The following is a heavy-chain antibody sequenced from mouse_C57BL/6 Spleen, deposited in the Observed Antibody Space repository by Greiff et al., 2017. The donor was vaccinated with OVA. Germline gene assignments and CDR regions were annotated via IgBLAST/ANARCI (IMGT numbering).Heavy chain of an antibody. Sequence: VQLQQPGAELVKPGASVKLSCKASGYTFTSYWMQWVKQRPGQGLEWIGEIDPSDSYTNYNQKFKGKATLTVDTSSSTAYMQLSSLTSEDSAVYYCARGQDYFDYWGQGTTLTVSS. V-gene: IGHV1-50*01. CDR1: GYTFTSYW. CDR3: ARGQDYFDY. J-gene: IGHJ2*01. CDR2: IDPSDSYT.